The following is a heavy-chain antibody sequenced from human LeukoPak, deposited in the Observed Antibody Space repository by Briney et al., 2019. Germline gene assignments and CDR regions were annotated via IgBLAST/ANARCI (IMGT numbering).Heavy chain of an antibody. D-gene: IGHD6-19*01. CDR2: IRSDGSNK. V-gene: IGHV3-30*02. CDR1: GFTFRSYG. CDR3: ARILDSAWGELGY. Sequence: GVSLRLSCAVSGFTFRSYGMYWVRQAPAKGLEGVAFIRSDGSNKYYADSVTGRFTLSRDNSKNTLYLQMNSLRAEDTAVYFCARILDSAWGELGYWGQGTLVTVSS. J-gene: IGHJ4*02.